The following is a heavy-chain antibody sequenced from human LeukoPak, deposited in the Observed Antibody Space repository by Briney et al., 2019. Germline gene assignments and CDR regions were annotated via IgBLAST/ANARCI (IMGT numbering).Heavy chain of an antibody. CDR2: IYYSGRT. J-gene: IGHJ4*02. Sequence: TSDTLSLTCSLSGRSISSSSYYWGWIRQPAGRGLQWFGTIYYSGRTYYNPTLKSRVTMSVDTSKHQFSLRLSSVTAAETAVYDCARHGSLSIAAAFDYWGQGTLVTVPS. D-gene: IGHD6-25*01. CDR1: GRSISSSSYY. CDR3: ARHGSLSIAAAFDY. V-gene: IGHV4-39*01.